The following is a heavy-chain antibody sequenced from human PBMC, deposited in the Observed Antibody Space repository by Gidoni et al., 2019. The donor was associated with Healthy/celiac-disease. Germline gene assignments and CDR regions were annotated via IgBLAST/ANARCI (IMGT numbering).Heavy chain of an antibody. D-gene: IGHD3-22*01. Sequence: EVQLVESGGGLIQPGGSLSLSCAASGFTVSRNYMSWVRQAPGKGLGGVSVIYSGGSTYYADSVKGRFTISRDNSKNTLYLQMNSLRAEDTAVYYCARDTYYYDSSGYYYYFDYWGQGTLVTVSS. CDR1: GFTVSRNY. V-gene: IGHV3-53*01. CDR3: ARDTYYYDSSGYYYYFDY. J-gene: IGHJ4*02. CDR2: IYSGGST.